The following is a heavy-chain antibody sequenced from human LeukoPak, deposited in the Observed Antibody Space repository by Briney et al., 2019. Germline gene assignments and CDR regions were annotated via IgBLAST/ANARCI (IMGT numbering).Heavy chain of an antibody. CDR2: ISYDGSNK. CDR3: AREGVPYGDYYFDY. D-gene: IGHD4-17*01. CDR1: GFTFSSYA. Sequence: GGSLRLSCAASGFTFSSYAMHGVRQAPGKGLEGVAVISYDGSNKYYADIVKGRFTISRDNYKNTLYLQMNTLGPEDTVVYCCAREGVPYGDYYFDYWGQGPLVTVSS. J-gene: IGHJ4*02. V-gene: IGHV3-30-3*01.